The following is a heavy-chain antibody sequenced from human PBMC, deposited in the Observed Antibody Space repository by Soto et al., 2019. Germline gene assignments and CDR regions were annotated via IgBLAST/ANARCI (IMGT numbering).Heavy chain of an antibody. D-gene: IGHD5-12*01. CDR1: GGSISSYY. CDR2: IYYSGST. V-gene: IGHV4-59*01. J-gene: IGHJ2*01. CDR3: ERDIYSIGEFGWYFDL. Sequence: SETLSLTCTVSGGSISSYYWSWIRQPPGKGLEWIGYIYYSGSTNYDPALTSRVTISVDTSKSQLSLKLTSVTAADTAVYYCERDIYSIGEFGWYFDLWGRGALVTVSS.